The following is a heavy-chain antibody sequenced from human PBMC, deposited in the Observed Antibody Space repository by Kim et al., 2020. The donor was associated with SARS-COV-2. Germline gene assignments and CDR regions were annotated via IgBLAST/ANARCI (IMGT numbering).Heavy chain of an antibody. V-gene: IGHV1-69*13. J-gene: IGHJ4*02. CDR2: IIPIFGTA. CDR3: ARDISSVYYGSGSYFLH. Sequence: SVKVSCKASGGTFSSYAISWVRQAPGQGLEWMGGIIPIFGTANYAQKFQGRVTITADESTSTAYMELSSLRSEDTAVYYCARDISSVYYGSGSYFLHWGQGTLVTVSS. D-gene: IGHD3-10*01. CDR1: GGTFSSYA.